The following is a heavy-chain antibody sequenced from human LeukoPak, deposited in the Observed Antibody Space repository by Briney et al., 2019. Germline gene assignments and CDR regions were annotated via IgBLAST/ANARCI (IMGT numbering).Heavy chain of an antibody. CDR2: IGAYNGDT. CDR3: ARGPDCGSTNCYVGIYFQH. Sequence: ASVKVSCKASGYTFTKYGVRWVRQAPGQGLEWMGWIGAYNGDTRHSQKFQGRVTMTTDTSTSTAYMELRSLRSDDTAVYYCARGPDCGSTNCYVGIYFQHWGQGTLVTVSS. CDR1: GYTFTKYG. D-gene: IGHD2-2*01. V-gene: IGHV1-18*01. J-gene: IGHJ1*01.